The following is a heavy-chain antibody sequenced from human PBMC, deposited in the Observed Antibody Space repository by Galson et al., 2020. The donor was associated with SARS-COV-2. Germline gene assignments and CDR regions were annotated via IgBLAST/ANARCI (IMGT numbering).Heavy chain of an antibody. J-gene: IGHJ4*02. CDR1: GGSISSSSYY. CDR2: IYYSGST. D-gene: IGHD6-19*01. CDR3: ARDGDSSGWYGHDY. V-gene: IGHV4-39*07. Sequence: SETLSLTCTVSGGSISSSSYYWGWIRQPPGKGLEWIGSIYYSGSTYYNPSLKSRVTISVDTSKNQFSLKLSSVTAADTAVYYCARDGDSSGWYGHDYWGQGTLVTVSS.